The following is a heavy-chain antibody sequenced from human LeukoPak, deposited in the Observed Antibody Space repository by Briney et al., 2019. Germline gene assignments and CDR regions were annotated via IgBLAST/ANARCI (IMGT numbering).Heavy chain of an antibody. D-gene: IGHD5-18*01. Sequence: PSETLSLTCTVSGGSISSYYWSWIRQPPGKGLEWIGEINHSGSTNYNPSLKSRVTISVDTSKNQFSLKLSSVTAADTAVYYCARGLGYSYGYFHYWGQGTLVTVSS. CDR1: GGSISSYY. CDR3: ARGLGYSYGYFHY. CDR2: INHSGST. J-gene: IGHJ4*02. V-gene: IGHV4-34*01.